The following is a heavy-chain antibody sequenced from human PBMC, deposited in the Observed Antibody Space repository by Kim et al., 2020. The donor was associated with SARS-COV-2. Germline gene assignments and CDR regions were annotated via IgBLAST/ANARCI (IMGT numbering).Heavy chain of an antibody. Sequence: ASVKVSCKASGYAFTSYGISWVRQAPGQGLEWMGWISAYNGNTNYAQKLQGRVTMTTDTSTSTAYMELRSLRSDDTAVYYCARDRGVRAEVVVPAAHRGDNWFDPWGHGTLVTVSS. CDR3: ARDRGVRAEVVVPAAHRGDNWFDP. J-gene: IGHJ5*02. V-gene: IGHV1-18*01. D-gene: IGHD2-2*01. CDR1: GYAFTSYG. CDR2: ISAYNGNT.